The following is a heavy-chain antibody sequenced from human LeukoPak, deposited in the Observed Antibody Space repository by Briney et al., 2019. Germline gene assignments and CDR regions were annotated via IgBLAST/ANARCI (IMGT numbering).Heavy chain of an antibody. J-gene: IGHJ6*02. D-gene: IGHD2-15*01. V-gene: IGHV1-2*04. CDR1: GYTFADYH. Sequence: ASVKVSCKASGYTFADYHMHWVRQAPGQGLEWMGCIDLYTGGAHYAQKFQAWLSMTRDTSINTAYMELSSLRSDDAAVYYCARDILGRGNGGSNYFGMEVWGQGTTVTVSS. CDR3: ARDILGRGNGGSNYFGMEV. CDR2: IDLYTGGA.